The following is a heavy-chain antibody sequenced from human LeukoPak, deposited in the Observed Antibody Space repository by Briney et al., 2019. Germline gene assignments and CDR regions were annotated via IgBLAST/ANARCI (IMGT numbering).Heavy chain of an antibody. CDR3: ARSDDYGDYGGFDY. D-gene: IGHD4-17*01. V-gene: IGHV1-2*02. CDR2: INPNSGGT. J-gene: IGHJ4*02. CDR1: GYTFTGYY. Sequence: RASVKVSCKASGYTFTGYYMHWVRQAPGQGLEWMGWINPNSGGTNYAQKFQGRVTMTRDTSISTAYMELSRLRSEDTAGYYCARSDDYGDYGGFDYWGQGTLVTVSS.